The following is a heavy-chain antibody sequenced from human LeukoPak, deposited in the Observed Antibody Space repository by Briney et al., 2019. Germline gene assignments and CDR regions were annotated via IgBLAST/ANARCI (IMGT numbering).Heavy chain of an antibody. V-gene: IGHV4-30-4*01. J-gene: IGHJ4*02. CDR3: ARFGELLSAFDY. CDR2: IYCSGST. Sequence: SETLSLTCTVSGGSISSGDYYWSWIRQPPGKGLEWIGYIYCSGSTYYNPSLKSRVTISVDTSKNQFSLKLSSVTAADTAVYYCARFGELLSAFDYWGQGTLVTVSS. D-gene: IGHD3-10*01. CDR1: GGSISSGDYY.